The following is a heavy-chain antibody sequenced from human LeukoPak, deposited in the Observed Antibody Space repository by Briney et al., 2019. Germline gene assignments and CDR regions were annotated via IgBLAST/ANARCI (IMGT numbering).Heavy chain of an antibody. Sequence: SGGSLRLSCAASGFTFSSYGMHWVRQAPGKGLEWVAVIWYDGSNKYYADSVKGRFTISRDNSKNTLYLQMNSLRAEDTAVYYCARDMYYDILTGYADFDYWGQGTLVTVFS. J-gene: IGHJ4*02. CDR3: ARDMYYDILTGYADFDY. V-gene: IGHV3-33*01. CDR1: GFTFSSYG. D-gene: IGHD3-9*01. CDR2: IWYDGSNK.